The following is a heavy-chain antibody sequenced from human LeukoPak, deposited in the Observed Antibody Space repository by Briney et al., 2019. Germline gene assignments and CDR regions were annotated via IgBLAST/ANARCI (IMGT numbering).Heavy chain of an antibody. V-gene: IGHV1-2*06. J-gene: IGHJ5*02. CDR3: AREDFDWLPNLNWFDP. CDR1: GYTFTGYY. CDR2: INPNSGGT. D-gene: IGHD3-9*01. Sequence: GASVKVSCKASGYTFTGYYMHWVRQAPGQGLESMGRINPNSGGTNYAQKFQGRVTMTRDTSISTAYMELSRLRSDDTAVYYCAREDFDWLPNLNWFDPWGQGTLVTVSS.